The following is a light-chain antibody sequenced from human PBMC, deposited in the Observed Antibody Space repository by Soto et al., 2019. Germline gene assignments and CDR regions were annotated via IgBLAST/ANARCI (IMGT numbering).Light chain of an antibody. V-gene: IGKV3-20*01. Sequence: EIVLTQSPGTLSLSPGERATLSCKASQSVSSSYLAWYQQKPGQAPRLLIYGASNRATGITDRFSGSGSGTDFTLTISRLEPEDVAVYYCQQCDNSKITFGQGTRLEI. J-gene: IGKJ5*01. CDR1: QSVSSSY. CDR2: GAS. CDR3: QQCDNSKIT.